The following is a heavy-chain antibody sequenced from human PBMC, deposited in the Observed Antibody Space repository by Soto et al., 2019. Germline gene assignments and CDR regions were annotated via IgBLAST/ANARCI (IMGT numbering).Heavy chain of an antibody. J-gene: IGHJ6*02. CDR1: GYTFTSHY. CDR3: ARAGGSYLIYGMDV. D-gene: IGHD1-26*01. CDR2: INPSGGGT. Sequence: GASVKVSCKASGYTFTSHYMHWVRQAPGQGLDWMGIINPSGGGTSYEQKFQGRVTMTRDTSTSTVYMELSSLRSEDTAVYYCARAGGSYLIYGMDVWGQGTTVTVSS. V-gene: IGHV1-46*01.